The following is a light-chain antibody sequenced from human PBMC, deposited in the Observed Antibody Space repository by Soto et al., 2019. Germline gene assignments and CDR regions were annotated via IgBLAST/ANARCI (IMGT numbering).Light chain of an antibody. Sequence: DIQMTQSPSSLSASVGDRVTITCRASQGINNFLAWFQQKPGKAPKSLIYAASNLQSGVPSKFSGSGSGTDFTLTISIRQPEDVATYYCQQYQAYPLTFGGGTKVEIK. V-gene: IGKV1-16*02. CDR3: QQYQAYPLT. J-gene: IGKJ4*01. CDR2: AAS. CDR1: QGINNF.